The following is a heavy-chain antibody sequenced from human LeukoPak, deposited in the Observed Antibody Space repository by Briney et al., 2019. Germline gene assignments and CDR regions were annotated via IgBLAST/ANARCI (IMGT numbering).Heavy chain of an antibody. D-gene: IGHD3-9*01. CDR1: GGPISSYY. V-gene: IGHV4-59*01. J-gene: IGHJ2*01. Sequence: SETLSLTCTVSGGPISSYYRSWVRQPPGKGLEWIGYINYSGSSDYNPSLKSRVSFSVDTSKDQFSLRLSSVTAADTAVYYCGRRTYYDTLTGYNYWYFDLWGRGTLVTVSS. CDR2: INYSGSS. CDR3: GRRTYYDTLTGYNYWYFDL.